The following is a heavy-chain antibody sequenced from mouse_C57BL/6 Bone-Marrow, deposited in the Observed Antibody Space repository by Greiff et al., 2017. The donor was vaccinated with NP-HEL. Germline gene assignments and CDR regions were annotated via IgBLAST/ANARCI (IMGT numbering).Heavy chain of an antibody. CDR1: GFNIKDYY. Sequence: VQLQQSGAELVKPGASVKLSCTASGFNIKDYYMHWVKQRPEQGLEWIGRIDPEDGETKYAPKFQGKATITADTSSNTAYLQLSSLTSEDTAVYYCAYSYGSRYWYFDVWGTGTTVTVSS. V-gene: IGHV14-2*01. CDR3: AYSYGSRYWYFDV. J-gene: IGHJ1*03. D-gene: IGHD1-1*01. CDR2: IDPEDGET.